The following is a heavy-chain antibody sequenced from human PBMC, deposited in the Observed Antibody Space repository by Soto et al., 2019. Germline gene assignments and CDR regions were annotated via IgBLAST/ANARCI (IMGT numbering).Heavy chain of an antibody. CDR1: GFTVSSYS. V-gene: IGHV3-21*01. CDR3: ARKDNWNDDDY. D-gene: IGHD1-1*01. CDR2: ISSSSSYI. Sequence: GGSLRLSCAASGFTVSSYSMNWVRQAPGKGLEWVSSISSSSSYIYYADSVKGRFTISRDNAKNSLYLQMNSLRAEDTAVYYCARKDNWNDDDYWGQGTLVTVSS. J-gene: IGHJ4*02.